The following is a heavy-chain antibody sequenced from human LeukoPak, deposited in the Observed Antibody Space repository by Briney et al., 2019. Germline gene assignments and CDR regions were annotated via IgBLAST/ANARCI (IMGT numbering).Heavy chain of an antibody. CDR1: GFTFSSYA. CDR2: ISGSGGST. V-gene: IGHV3-23*01. CDR3: AHAAGWAAAGTYYFDY. J-gene: IGHJ4*02. Sequence: PGGSLRLSCAASGFTFSSYAMSWVRQAPGKGLEWVSAISGSGGSTYYADSVKGRFTISRDSSKNTLYLQMNSLRAEDTAVYYCAHAAGWAAAGTYYFDYWGQGTLVTVSS. D-gene: IGHD6-13*01.